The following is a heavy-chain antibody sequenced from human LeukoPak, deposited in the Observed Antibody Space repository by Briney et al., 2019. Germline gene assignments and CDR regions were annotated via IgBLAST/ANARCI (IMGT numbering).Heavy chain of an antibody. CDR1: GGSISSSNW. CDR3: AREANYYGSGSYFEGTFDH. CDR2: IYHSGST. Sequence: PSGTLSLTCAVSGGSISSSNWWSWVRQPPGKGLEWIGEIYHSGSTNYNPSLKSRVTISVDKSKNQFSLKLSSVTAADTAVYYCAREANYYGSGSYFEGTFDHWGQGSLVIVSS. D-gene: IGHD3-10*01. J-gene: IGHJ4*02. V-gene: IGHV4-4*02.